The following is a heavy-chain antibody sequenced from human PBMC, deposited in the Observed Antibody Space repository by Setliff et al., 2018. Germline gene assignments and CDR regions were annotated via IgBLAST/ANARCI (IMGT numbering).Heavy chain of an antibody. D-gene: IGHD3-22*01. V-gene: IGHV1-69*05. J-gene: IGHJ4*02. CDR2: TIPNFGTT. CDR3: ARDHGPDSSGYYSFDY. Sequence: SVKVSCKASGGTFSSYGISWVRQAPGQGLEWLGGTIPNFGTTNYAQEFQGRVTIITDESTSTAYMELSSLRSEDTAVYYCARDHGPDSSGYYSFDYWGQGTLVTSPQ. CDR1: GGTFSSYG.